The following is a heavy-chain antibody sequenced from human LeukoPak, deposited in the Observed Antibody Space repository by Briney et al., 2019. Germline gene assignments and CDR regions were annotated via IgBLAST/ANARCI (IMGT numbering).Heavy chain of an antibody. CDR2: TGSIGSTI. CDR1: GFSFNIYS. V-gene: IGHV3-48*01. Sequence: PGGSLRLSCSASGFSFNIYSMSWVRQSPGKGLEWIAYTGSIGSTIHCADSVKGRFTISRGNAKKSLYLQMDTLRGDDTAVYYCARVGGRGIDYWGQGGLVSVSS. CDR3: ARVGGRGIDY. J-gene: IGHJ4*02.